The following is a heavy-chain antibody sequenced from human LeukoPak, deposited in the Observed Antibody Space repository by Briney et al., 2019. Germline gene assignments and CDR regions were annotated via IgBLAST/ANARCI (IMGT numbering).Heavy chain of an antibody. CDR1: VVTSISHS. CDR2: ISSDSANI. Sequence: GSLRLSCVTSVVTSISHSMHFVREAPGKRLEGVSSISSDSANIYQLDSIKGRFTIYRANAKNSLYLQMNSLRSEDTAVYYCARERYGPGNLDLDVWGQGTTVIVSS. V-gene: IGHV3-21*01. D-gene: IGHD3-10*01. J-gene: IGHJ6*02. CDR3: ARERYGPGNLDLDV.